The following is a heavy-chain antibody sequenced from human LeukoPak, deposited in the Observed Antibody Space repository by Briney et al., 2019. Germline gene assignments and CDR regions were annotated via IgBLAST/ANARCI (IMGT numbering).Heavy chain of an antibody. J-gene: IGHJ5*02. CDR2: INPNSGGT. CDR3: ARELRGIAAAALSP. V-gene: IGHV1-2*02. CDR1: GYTFTDFY. Sequence: ASVNVSCKASGYTFTDFYMHWVRQAPGQRLEWMGWINPNSGGTNYAQKFQGRVTMTRDTFISTAYMELSRLRSDDTAVYYCARELRGIAAAALSPWGQGTLVTVSS. D-gene: IGHD6-13*01.